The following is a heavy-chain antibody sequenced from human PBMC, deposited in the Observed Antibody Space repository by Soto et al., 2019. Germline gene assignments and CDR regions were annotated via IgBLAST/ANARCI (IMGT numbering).Heavy chain of an antibody. CDR1: GFAFSSYA. CDR3: AKDLGFIDPFDS. D-gene: IGHD3-16*02. V-gene: IGHV3-23*01. CDR2: ISGSPSGT. Sequence: EVQLLESGGGLVQPGGSLRLSCAASGFAFSSYAMSWVRQAPGKGLEWVPSISGSPSGTYYADAVKGRFTISRYNTNNTLNRQINSLRAEDTAVYFCAKDLGFIDPFDSWGQGALVTVSS. J-gene: IGHJ4*02.